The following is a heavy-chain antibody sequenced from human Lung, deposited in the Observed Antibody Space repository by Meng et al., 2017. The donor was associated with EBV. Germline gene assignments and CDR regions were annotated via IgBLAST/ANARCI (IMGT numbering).Heavy chain of an antibody. CDR1: GGPFTSDA. V-gene: IGHV1-69*06. J-gene: IGHJ4*02. CDR2: LIPMLGAP. CDR3: ASESGRGYTPDY. Sequence: QVQLVQSGAEVKKPGSSVKVSCKTSGGPFTSDAISWVRPAPGQGLEWIGGLIPMLGAPNYAQKFQDRVTIIADKSTSTHYMELSSLRSDDTAVYYCASESGRGYTPDYWGRGTLVTVSS. D-gene: IGHD3-10*01.